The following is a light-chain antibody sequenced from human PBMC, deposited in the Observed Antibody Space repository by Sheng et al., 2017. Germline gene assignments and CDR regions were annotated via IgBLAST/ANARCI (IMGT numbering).Light chain of an antibody. V-gene: IGKV3-20*01. Sequence: EVVLTQSPGTLSLSPGERATLSCRASQSVSDNFLAWYQRRPGQAPRLLIYGASSRATGIPDRFSGSGSGTDFTLTISRLEPEDFAVYYCQQYGSSRITFGQGTRLEIK. J-gene: IGKJ5*01. CDR3: QQYGSSRIT. CDR2: GAS. CDR1: QSVSDNF.